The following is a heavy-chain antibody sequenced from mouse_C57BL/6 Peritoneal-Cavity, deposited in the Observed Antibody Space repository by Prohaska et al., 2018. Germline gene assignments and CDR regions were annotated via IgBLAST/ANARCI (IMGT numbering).Heavy chain of an antibody. J-gene: IGHJ3*01. V-gene: IGHV1-82*01. CDR2: IYPGDGAT. Sequence: PGASVKISCTASAYAFSSSWMNWVKQRPGKGLEWIGRIYPGDGATTYNRKFKCKATPTADKSSGTAYMQLSSLTSEYSAVYFCARGVGAWFAYWGQGTLVTVSA. CDR1: AYAFSSSW. CDR3: ARGVGAWFAY. D-gene: IGHD1-1*02.